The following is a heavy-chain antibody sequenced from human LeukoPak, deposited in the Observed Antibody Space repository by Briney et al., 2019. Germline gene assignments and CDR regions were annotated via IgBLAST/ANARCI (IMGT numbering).Heavy chain of an antibody. D-gene: IGHD2-2*01. CDR1: GFTFGDYA. Sequence: GGSLRLSCTAPGFTFGDYAMSWVRQAPGKGLEWVGFIRSKAYGGTTEYAASVKGRFTISRDDSKSIAYLQMNSLKTEDTAVYYCTRVGDYCTSTSCRNWFDPWGQGTLVTVSS. CDR3: TRVGDYCTSTSCRNWFDP. V-gene: IGHV3-49*04. CDR2: IRSKAYGGTT. J-gene: IGHJ5*02.